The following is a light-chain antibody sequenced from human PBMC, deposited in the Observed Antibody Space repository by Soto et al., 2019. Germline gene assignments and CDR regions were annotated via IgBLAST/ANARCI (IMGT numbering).Light chain of an antibody. CDR3: WPPQLT. CDR2: GAS. CDR1: QSVSSN. V-gene: IGKV3-15*01. J-gene: IGKJ4*01. Sequence: EIVMTQSPATLSVSPGERATLSCRASQSVSSNLAWYQQKPGQAPRLLIYGASTRATAIPARFSGSGSGTEFTLTISSLQSEDFAVYNSWPPQLTFGGGTKVEIK.